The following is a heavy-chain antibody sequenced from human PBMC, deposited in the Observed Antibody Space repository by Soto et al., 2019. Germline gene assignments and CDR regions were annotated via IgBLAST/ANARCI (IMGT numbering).Heavy chain of an antibody. V-gene: IGHV3-23*01. CDR1: GFTFSSYA. CDR2: ISPSGDT. Sequence: GGSLRLSCAASGFTFSSYALSWVRQAPGRGLEWVSSISPSGDTYYADSVKGRFTLSRDNSKNTVYLQTNSLKVEDTALYFCARSGSYSWLPYWGQGTLVTVSS. D-gene: IGHD1-26*01. CDR3: ARSGSYSWLPY. J-gene: IGHJ4*02.